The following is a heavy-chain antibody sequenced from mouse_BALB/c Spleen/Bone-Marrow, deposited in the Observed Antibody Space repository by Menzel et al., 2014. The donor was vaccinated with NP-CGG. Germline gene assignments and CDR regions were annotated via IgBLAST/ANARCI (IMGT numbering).Heavy chain of an antibody. CDR1: GYTFTDYA. CDR2: ISTYNGST. J-gene: IGHJ4*01. D-gene: IGHD2-14*01. Sequence: VQLQESGPEVVRPGVSVKTSCKGSGYTFTDYAMHWVKQSHAKSLEWIGVISTYNGSTNYNQKFKGKATMTVDKSSSTAYMELARLTSEDSAIYYCAREVRAPWYAMDYWGQGTSVTVSS. CDR3: AREVRAPWYAMDY. V-gene: IGHV1-67*01.